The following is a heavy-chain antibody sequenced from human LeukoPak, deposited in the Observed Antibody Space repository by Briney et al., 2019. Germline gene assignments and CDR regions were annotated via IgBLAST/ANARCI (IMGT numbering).Heavy chain of an antibody. V-gene: IGHV4-59*08. D-gene: IGHD3-10*01. Sequence: SETLSLTCTVSGGSISSYYWSWIRQPPGKGLEWIGYIYYSGSTNYNPSLKSRVTISVDTSKSQFSLKLSSVTAADTAVYYCARTYYFGSGSYHFDYWGQGTLVAVSS. CDR1: GGSISSYY. CDR3: ARTYYFGSGSYHFDY. J-gene: IGHJ4*02. CDR2: IYYSGST.